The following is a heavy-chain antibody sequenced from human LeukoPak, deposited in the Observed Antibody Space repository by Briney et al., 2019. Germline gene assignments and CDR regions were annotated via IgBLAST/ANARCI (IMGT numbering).Heavy chain of an antibody. Sequence: ASVTVSCKASGYTFTGYYMHWVRQAPGQGLEWMGWINPNSGGTSYAQKFQGRVTITRDTSISTAYMELSRLTSDDTAVYYCARHPYSGSYHFDYWGQGTLVTVSS. CDR3: ARHPYSGSYHFDY. J-gene: IGHJ4*02. D-gene: IGHD1-26*01. CDR2: INPNSGGT. CDR1: GYTFTGYY. V-gene: IGHV1-2*02.